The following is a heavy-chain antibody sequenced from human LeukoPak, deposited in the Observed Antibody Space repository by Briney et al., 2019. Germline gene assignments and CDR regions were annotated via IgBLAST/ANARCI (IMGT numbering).Heavy chain of an antibody. V-gene: IGHV4-31*03. CDR1: GGSISSGGYY. CDR2: IYYSGST. Sequence: SQTLSLTRTVSGGSISSGGYYWSWIRQHPGKGLEWIGYIYYSGSTYYNPSLKSRVTISVDTSKNRFSLKLSSVTAADTAVYYCARTTHDYYYYGMDVWGQGTTVTVSS. D-gene: IGHD4-17*01. CDR3: ARTTHDYYYYGMDV. J-gene: IGHJ6*02.